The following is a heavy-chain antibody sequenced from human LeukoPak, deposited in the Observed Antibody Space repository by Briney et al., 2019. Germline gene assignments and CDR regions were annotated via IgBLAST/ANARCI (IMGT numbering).Heavy chain of an antibody. CDR3: ARTTVGNGHDAFDI. Sequence: QPGGSLRLSCAGSGFTFSSNWMSWVRQAPGKGLEWVSVMYSDGSTYYADSMKGRFTISRDNSKNTLYLQMNSLRAEDTAVYYCARTTVGNGHDAFDIWGQGTMVTVSS. CDR2: MYSDGST. CDR1: GFTFSSNW. D-gene: IGHD1-14*01. V-gene: IGHV3-53*01. J-gene: IGHJ3*02.